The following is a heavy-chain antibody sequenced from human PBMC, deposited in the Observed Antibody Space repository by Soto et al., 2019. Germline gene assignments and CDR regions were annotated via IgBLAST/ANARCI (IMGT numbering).Heavy chain of an antibody. CDR2: ISGSGGST. V-gene: IGHV3-23*01. Sequence: EVQLLESGGGLVQPGGSLRLSCAASGFTFSSYAMSWVRQAPGKGLEWVSAISGSGGSTYYADSVKGRFTISRDNSKNSLYLQMNSLRAEDTAVYYCAKDRSNYDFWSSDMDVWGKGTTVTVSS. D-gene: IGHD3-3*01. J-gene: IGHJ6*03. CDR3: AKDRSNYDFWSSDMDV. CDR1: GFTFSSYA.